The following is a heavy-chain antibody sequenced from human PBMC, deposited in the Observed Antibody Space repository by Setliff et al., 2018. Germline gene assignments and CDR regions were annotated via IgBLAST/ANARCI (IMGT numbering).Heavy chain of an antibody. V-gene: IGHV1-18*01. D-gene: IGHD3-9*01. Sequence: ASVKVSCKASGYTFTSYGISWVRQAPGQGLEWMGWISAYNGNTNYAQKLQGRVTMTTDTSTSTAYMELRSLRSDDTAVYYCARAVTYYDILTGQHHYDAFDIWGQGTMVTVS. J-gene: IGHJ3*02. CDR3: ARAVTYYDILTGQHHYDAFDI. CDR2: ISAYNGNT. CDR1: GYTFTSYG.